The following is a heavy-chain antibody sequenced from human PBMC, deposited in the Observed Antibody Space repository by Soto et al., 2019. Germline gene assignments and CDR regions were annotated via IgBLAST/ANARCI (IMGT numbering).Heavy chain of an antibody. D-gene: IGHD6-19*01. J-gene: IGHJ4*02. CDR2: ISAYNGNT. CDR3: ARDKSSGWYGRAIDY. Sequence: VASVKVSCKASGYTFTSYGISWVRQAPGQGLQWMGWISAYNGNTNYAQKLQGRVTMTTDTSTSTAYMELRSLRSDDTAVYYCARDKSSGWYGRAIDYWGQGTLVTVSS. V-gene: IGHV1-18*01. CDR1: GYTFTSYG.